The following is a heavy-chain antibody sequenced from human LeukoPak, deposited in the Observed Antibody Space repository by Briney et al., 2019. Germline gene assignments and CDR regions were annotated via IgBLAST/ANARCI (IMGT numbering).Heavy chain of an antibody. CDR3: ARTGAAGERSGFYLRLFDY. V-gene: IGHV4-34*01. CDR1: GGSFSGYY. Sequence: PSETLSLTCAVYGGSFSGYYWSWIRQPPGKGLEWIGDINHSGRTNYSPSLKSRVTISVDTSKNQFSLKLSSVTAADTAVYYWARTGAAGERSGFYLRLFDYWGQGTLVTVSS. D-gene: IGHD3-3*01. CDR2: INHSGRT. J-gene: IGHJ4*02.